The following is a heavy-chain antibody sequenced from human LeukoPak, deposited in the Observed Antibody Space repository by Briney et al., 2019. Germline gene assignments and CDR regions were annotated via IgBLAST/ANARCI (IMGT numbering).Heavy chain of an antibody. Sequence: AGGSLRLSCAACGFMSSDYAMHWVRQTPGKGLEWVGRIKTRGDGATTDLTAPVKGRFAISRDDSKSTLYLHMNSLTIDDTAVYYCTTEAPYTSGWFSWGQGTLVTVSS. CDR1: GFMSSDYA. J-gene: IGHJ5*02. CDR2: IKTRGDGATT. CDR3: TTEAPYTSGWFS. V-gene: IGHV3-15*05. D-gene: IGHD6-13*01.